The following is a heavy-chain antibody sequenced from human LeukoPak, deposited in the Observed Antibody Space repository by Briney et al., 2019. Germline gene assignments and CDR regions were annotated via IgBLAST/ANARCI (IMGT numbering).Heavy chain of an antibody. CDR1: GDSISSYY. V-gene: IGHV4-59*01. D-gene: IGHD4-11*01. Sequence: SETLSLTCTVSGDSISSYYWNWIRQSPGKGLEWIGYIYYSGITNYNPSLKSRVTISVDTSKKQSSLKLSSVTAADTAVYYCARMTLHYCNDQWVQGTLVTVSS. CDR2: IYYSGIT. J-gene: IGHJ4*02. CDR3: ARMTLHYCNDQ.